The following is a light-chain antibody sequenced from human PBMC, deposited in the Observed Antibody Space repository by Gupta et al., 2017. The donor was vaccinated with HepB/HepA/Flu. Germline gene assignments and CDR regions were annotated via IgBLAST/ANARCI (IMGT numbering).Light chain of an antibody. CDR3: ESWEGSLNGFYV. CDR2: SNN. Sequence: SVLTQPPSASGPPGQRVTISCFGSSSDIGSDTVNWYHQLPGTAPKLLIYSNNQRPSGVPDRFSGSKSGTSAALAISGLQAEDEADYYCESWEGSLNGFYVFGTGTKVTVL. CDR1: SSDIGSDT. V-gene: IGLV1-44*01. J-gene: IGLJ1*01.